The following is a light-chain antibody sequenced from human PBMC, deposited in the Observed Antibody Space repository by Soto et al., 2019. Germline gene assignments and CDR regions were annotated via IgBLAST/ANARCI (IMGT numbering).Light chain of an antibody. CDR1: QSINSY. V-gene: IGKV1-39*01. CDR2: AAF. J-gene: IGKJ4*01. CDR3: QQSNSKPT. Sequence: DIQMTQSPSSLSASVGDRVTITCRASQSINSYLNWYQQKPGKAPNLLINAAFSLKSVVPSRFSGSGSGTDFTLTINSLQLEDFATYYFQQSNSKPTFGGGTKVEIK.